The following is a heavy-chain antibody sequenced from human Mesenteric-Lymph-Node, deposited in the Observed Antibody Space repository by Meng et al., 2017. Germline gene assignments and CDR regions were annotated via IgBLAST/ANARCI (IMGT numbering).Heavy chain of an antibody. V-gene: IGHV3-7*01. CDR2: IKQDGSEK. J-gene: IGHJ4*02. D-gene: IGHD3-22*01. CDR3: ARDLYYYDSSGGGDY. CDR1: GFTFSSYW. Sequence: GESLKISCAASGFTFSSYWMSWVRQAPGKGLEWVANIKQDGSEKYYVDSVKGRFTISRDNSKNTLYLQMNSLRAEDTAVYYCARDLYYYDSSGGGDYWGQGTLVTVSS.